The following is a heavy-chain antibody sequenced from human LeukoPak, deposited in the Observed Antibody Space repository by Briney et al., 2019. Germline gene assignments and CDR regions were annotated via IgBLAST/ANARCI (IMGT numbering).Heavy chain of an antibody. V-gene: IGHV3-7*01. CDR2: IKQDGSEK. Sequence: PGGSLRLSCAASGFTFSSYWMSWVRQAPGKWLEWVANIKQDGSEKYYVDSVKGRFTISRDNAKNSLYLQMNSLRAEDTAVYYCATPGDYGDYHAFDIWGQGTMVTVSS. CDR3: ATPGDYGDYHAFDI. J-gene: IGHJ3*02. CDR1: GFTFSSYW. D-gene: IGHD4-17*01.